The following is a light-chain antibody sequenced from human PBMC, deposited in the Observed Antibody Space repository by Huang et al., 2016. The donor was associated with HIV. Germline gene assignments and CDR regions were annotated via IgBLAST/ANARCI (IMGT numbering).Light chain of an antibody. CDR1: QTLRRA. Sequence: EIMMTQSPATLSVSPVEGVALSCRASQTLRRALAWYQQKPGQAPRLLIYEASTRATGLPVRLSGSGSETEFTLTISSLQPEDFAIYYCQQYNEWPLTVGGGTKVEIK. J-gene: IGKJ4*01. V-gene: IGKV3-15*01. CDR3: QQYNEWPLT. CDR2: EAS.